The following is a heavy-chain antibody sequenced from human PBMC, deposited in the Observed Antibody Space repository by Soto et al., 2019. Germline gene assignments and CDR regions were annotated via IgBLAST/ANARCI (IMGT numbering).Heavy chain of an antibody. J-gene: IGHJ4*02. Sequence: GGSLRLSCAASGFTFSSYGMHWVRQAPGKGLEWVAVIWYDGSNKYYADSVKGRFTISRDNSKNTLYLQMNSLRAEDTAVYYCARDFGYYYDSSGYYYWGQGTLVTVSS. D-gene: IGHD3-22*01. CDR3: ARDFGYYYDSSGYYY. CDR2: IWYDGSNK. V-gene: IGHV3-33*01. CDR1: GFTFSSYG.